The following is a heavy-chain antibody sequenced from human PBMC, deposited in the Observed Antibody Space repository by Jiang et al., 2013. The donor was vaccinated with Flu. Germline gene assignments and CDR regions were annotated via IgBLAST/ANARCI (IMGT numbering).Heavy chain of an antibody. D-gene: IGHD6-13*01. CDR1: FTSYW. CDR2: IYPGDSDT. CDR3: ARHGAYSSSPYDY. V-gene: IGHV5-51*01. J-gene: IGHJ4*02. Sequence: FTSYWIGWVRQMPGKGLEWMGIIYPGDSDTRYSPSFQGQVTISADKSISTAYLQWSSLKASDTAMYYCARHGAYSSSPYDYWGQGTLVTVSS.